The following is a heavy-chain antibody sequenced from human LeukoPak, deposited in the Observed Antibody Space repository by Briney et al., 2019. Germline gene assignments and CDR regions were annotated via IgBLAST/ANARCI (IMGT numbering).Heavy chain of an antibody. V-gene: IGHV4-39*01. J-gene: IGHJ6*02. D-gene: IGHD5-12*01. CDR3: ARHFVVPGLPPYYYYGMDV. CDR2: IHYTGST. CDR1: GGSISRSTYY. Sequence: SETLSLTCTVSGGSISRSTYYWGWIRQPPGKGLEWIGSIHYTGSTYYNPSLKSRVTISVDTSKNQFSLKLSSVTAADTAVYYCARHFVVPGLPPYYYYGMDVWGQGTTVTVSS.